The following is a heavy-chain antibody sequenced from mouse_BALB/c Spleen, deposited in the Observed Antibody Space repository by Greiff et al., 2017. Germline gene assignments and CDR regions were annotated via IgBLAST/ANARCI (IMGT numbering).Heavy chain of an antibody. J-gene: IGHJ4*01. CDR3: ARQGYLSYAMDY. CDR1: GFAFSSYD. Sequence: EVKLVESGGGLVKPGGSLKLSCAASGFAFSSYDMSWVRQTPEKRLEWVAYISSGGGSTYYPDTVKGRFTISRDNAKNTLYLQMSSLKSEDTAMYYCARQGYLSYAMDYWGQGTSVTVSS. CDR2: ISSGGGST. V-gene: IGHV5-12-1*01.